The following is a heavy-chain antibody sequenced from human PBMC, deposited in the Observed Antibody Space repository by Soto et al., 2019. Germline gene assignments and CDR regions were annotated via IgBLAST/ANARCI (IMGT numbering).Heavy chain of an antibody. Sequence: SPTLSLTCVISGDSVSTNSATWNWIRQSPSRGLEWLGRTYYRSKWNYDYAVFVKSRITITADTSKNQFSLQLNSVTPEDTAVYYCVRLIGNSWLHYWGQGILVTAPQ. CDR1: GDSVSTNSAT. CDR2: TYYRSKWNY. J-gene: IGHJ4*02. D-gene: IGHD5-18*01. CDR3: VRLIGNSWLHY. V-gene: IGHV6-1*01.